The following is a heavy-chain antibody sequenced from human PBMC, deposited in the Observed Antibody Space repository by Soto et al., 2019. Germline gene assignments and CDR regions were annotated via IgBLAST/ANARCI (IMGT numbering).Heavy chain of an antibody. Sequence: SETLSLTCTVSGASISSGFYYWSWIRQHPGKGLEWIGYINYTGSTNYNPSPKSRVTISVDTSKNQFSLKLSSVTAADTAVYYCARGPHSSEYYYMDVWGKGTTVTVSS. D-gene: IGHD6-6*01. CDR1: GASISSGFYY. CDR2: INYTGST. CDR3: ARGPHSSEYYYMDV. V-gene: IGHV4-31*03. J-gene: IGHJ6*03.